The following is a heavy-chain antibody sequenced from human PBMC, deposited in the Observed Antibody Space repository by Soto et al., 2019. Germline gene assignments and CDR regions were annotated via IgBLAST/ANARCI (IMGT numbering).Heavy chain of an antibody. CDR2: LSGGGSTT. CDR1: GFTFSLSA. D-gene: IGHD3-9*01. V-gene: IGHV3-23*01. J-gene: IGHJ4*02. Sequence: EVQLLESGGGFVQPGESLRLSCAASGFTFSLSAMSWVRQAPGRGLDWVSSLSGGGSTTDYADSVKGRFTISRDNSKNTVHLQMNSLRAEDTAVYYCAKGPEYDILTGSDYWVQGALVTVSS. CDR3: AKGPEYDILTGSDY.